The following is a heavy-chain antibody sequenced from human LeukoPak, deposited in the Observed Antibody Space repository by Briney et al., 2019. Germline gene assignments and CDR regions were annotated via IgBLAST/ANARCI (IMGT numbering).Heavy chain of an antibody. D-gene: IGHD6-13*01. CDR3: ASFGYSSSWYENWFDP. V-gene: IGHV1-18*01. Sequence: ASVKVSCKASGYTFSSYGISWVRQAPGQGLEWMGWISGYNDNTKYYAQKLQGRVTMTTGTSTSTAYMELRSLRSDDTAVYYCASFGYSSSWYENWFDPWGQGTLVTVSS. CDR1: GYTFSSYG. J-gene: IGHJ5*02. CDR2: ISGYNDNT.